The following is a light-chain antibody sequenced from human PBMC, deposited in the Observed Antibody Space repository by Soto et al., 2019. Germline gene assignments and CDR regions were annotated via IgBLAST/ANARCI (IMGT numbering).Light chain of an antibody. CDR1: QRISSS. Sequence: DIQLTQSPTFLSASVGDRDTITCRASQRISSSLAWYQQKPGKAPKILIYAASTLQSGVPSRFSGSGSGTEFTLTISSLQPEDFGTYYCQQLNNYPLTFGGGTKVDIK. J-gene: IGKJ4*01. CDR2: AAS. V-gene: IGKV1-9*01. CDR3: QQLNNYPLT.